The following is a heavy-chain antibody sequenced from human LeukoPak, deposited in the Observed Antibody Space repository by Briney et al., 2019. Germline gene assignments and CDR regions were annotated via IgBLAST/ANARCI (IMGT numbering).Heavy chain of an antibody. V-gene: IGHV4-39*01. CDR2: IYYSGST. Sequence: SETLSLTCTVSGGSISSSSYYWGWIRQPPGKGLEWIGSIYYSGSTYYNPSLKSRVTISVDTSKNQFSLKLSSVTAADTAVYYCAIGGPSHIVVVTAIPNWFDPWGQGTLVTVSS. CDR1: GGSISSSSYY. CDR3: AIGGPSHIVVVTAIPNWFDP. J-gene: IGHJ5*02. D-gene: IGHD2-21*02.